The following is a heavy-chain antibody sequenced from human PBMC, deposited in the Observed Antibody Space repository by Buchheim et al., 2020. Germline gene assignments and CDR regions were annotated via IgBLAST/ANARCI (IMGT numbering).Heavy chain of an antibody. V-gene: IGHV4-31*03. CDR1: GGSISSGGYY. CDR2: IYYMGST. D-gene: IGHD3-22*01. J-gene: IGHJ6*02. Sequence: QVQLQESGPGLVKPSQTLSLTCTVSGGSISSGGYYWSWIRQHPGKGLEWIGYIYYMGSTYYTPSLKGRVTISVDRSKNQFSLKLSSVTAADTAVYYCAREDPGGDYDRRYGMDVWGQGTT. CDR3: AREDPGGDYDRRYGMDV.